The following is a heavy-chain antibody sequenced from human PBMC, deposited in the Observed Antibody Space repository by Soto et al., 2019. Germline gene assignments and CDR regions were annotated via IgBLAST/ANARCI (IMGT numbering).Heavy chain of an antibody. CDR2: FAVGGGTT. V-gene: IGHV3-23*01. CDR3: AKDRGTSIDVHRYFHYYGMDV. CDR1: GFTFSSYA. J-gene: IGHJ6*02. D-gene: IGHD2-2*01. Sequence: EVQLLESGGGLGHRGGPLNLSGPAPGFTFSSYALPWVPRPPGRGLGGVVPFAVGGGTTNYADSVKGRFTISRDNSKNTAYLQMNSLRAEDTAVYYCAKDRGTSIDVHRYFHYYGMDVWGQGTTVTVSS.